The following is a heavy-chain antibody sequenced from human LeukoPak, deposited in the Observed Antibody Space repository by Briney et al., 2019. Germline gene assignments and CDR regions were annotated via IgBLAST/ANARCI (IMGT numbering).Heavy chain of an antibody. J-gene: IGHJ4*02. D-gene: IGHD6-13*01. CDR1: GGSISTYY. CDR3: ARENSNSWYLDY. V-gene: IGHV4-59*01. Sequence: SETLSLTCTVSGGSISTYYWSWIRQPPGKGLEWIGYIYNSGSTNCNPSLKSRVTISVDTSKNQFSLKLSSVTAADTAVYYCARENSNSWYLDYWGQGTLVTVSS. CDR2: IYNSGST.